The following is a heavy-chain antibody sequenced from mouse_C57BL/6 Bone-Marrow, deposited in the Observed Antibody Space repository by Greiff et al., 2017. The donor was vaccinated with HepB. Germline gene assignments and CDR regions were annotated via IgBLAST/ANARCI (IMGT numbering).Heavy chain of an antibody. CDR2: ISRGGSYT. Sequence: EVQLVESGADLVKPGGSLKLSCAASGFTFSGYAISWVRQTPDKRLEWVATISRGGSYTYYPDSVKGRFTISKDNAKNTLYLQMSSLKSEDSAVYYCASAYDGYCGGFACWGQGTLVTVAA. J-gene: IGHJ3*01. D-gene: IGHD2-3*01. CDR3: ASAYDGYCGGFAC. CDR1: GFTFSGYA. V-gene: IGHV5-6*01.